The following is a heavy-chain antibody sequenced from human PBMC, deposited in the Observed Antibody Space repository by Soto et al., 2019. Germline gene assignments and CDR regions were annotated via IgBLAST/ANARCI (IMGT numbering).Heavy chain of an antibody. CDR2: ISGSGGST. CDR1: GFNLRSYA. Sequence: VVSLRLSYAASGFNLRSYAMSWVRQDPGKGLEWVSAISGSGGSTYYADSVKVGFTISRDNSKNTLYLQMNSLRAEDTAVYYCAREYRSHRYFGTRGSLGQYYGMDVRGQGTTVTVSS. J-gene: IGHJ6*02. V-gene: IGHV3-23*01. CDR3: AREYRSHRYFGTRGSLGQYYGMDV. D-gene: IGHD3-9*01.